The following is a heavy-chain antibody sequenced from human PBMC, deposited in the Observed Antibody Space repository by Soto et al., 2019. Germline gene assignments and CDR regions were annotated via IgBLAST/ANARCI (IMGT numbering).Heavy chain of an antibody. CDR2: VKSKTDGGTI. CDR1: GFTFSNAW. V-gene: IGHV3-15*01. J-gene: IGHJ4*02. CDR3: TASFDF. Sequence: EVQLVESGGGLVKPGGSLRLSCAASGFTFSNAWMNWVRQAPGKGLEWVGRVKSKTDGGTIDYAAPVKGRFIISRDDSKNTLDLQMNSLKTEDSAVYHCTASFDFWGQGTLVTVSS.